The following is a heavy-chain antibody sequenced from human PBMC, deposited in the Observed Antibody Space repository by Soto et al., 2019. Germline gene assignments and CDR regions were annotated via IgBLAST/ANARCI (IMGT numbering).Heavy chain of an antibody. D-gene: IGHD3-16*01. Sequence: LRLSCAASGFTFSDSYMSWMRQAPGKGLEWVSYISSSGTIMYYADSVRGRFTISRDNAKNSLYLQMNGLRAEDTAVYYCARDRLATNYYFDYWGQGTLVTVSS. J-gene: IGHJ4*02. V-gene: IGHV3-11*01. CDR2: ISSSGTIM. CDR1: GFTFSDSY. CDR3: ARDRLATNYYFDY.